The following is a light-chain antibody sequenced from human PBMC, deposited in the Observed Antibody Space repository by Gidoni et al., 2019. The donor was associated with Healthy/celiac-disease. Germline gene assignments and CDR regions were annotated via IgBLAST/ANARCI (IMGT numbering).Light chain of an antibody. CDR2: GNS. Sequence: QSVLTQPPSVSGAPGQRVTISCTGSSSNIGAGYDVHWYQQLPGTAPQLLLYGNSNRPSGVPDRFSGSKSGTSASLAITGLQAEDEADYYCQSYDSSLYVFGTGTKVTVL. J-gene: IGLJ1*01. V-gene: IGLV1-40*01. CDR1: SSNIGAGYD. CDR3: QSYDSSLYV.